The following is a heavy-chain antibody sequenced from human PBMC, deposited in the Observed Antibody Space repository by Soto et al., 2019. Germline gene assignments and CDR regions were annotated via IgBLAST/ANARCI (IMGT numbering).Heavy chain of an antibody. Sequence: QITLKESGPTLVKPTQTLTLTCTFSGFSLSTSGVGVGWIRQPPGKALEWLALIYWDDDKRYSPSLKSRLTITKDTSKNQVVLTMTNMDPVDTATYYCAHMWVLVWLPRDFNWFDPWGQGTLVTVSS. CDR3: AHMWVLVWLPRDFNWFDP. D-gene: IGHD5-12*01. V-gene: IGHV2-5*02. CDR2: IYWDDDK. J-gene: IGHJ5*02. CDR1: GFSLSTSGVG.